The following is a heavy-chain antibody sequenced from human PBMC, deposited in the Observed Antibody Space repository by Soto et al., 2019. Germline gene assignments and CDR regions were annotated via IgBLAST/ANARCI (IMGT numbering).Heavy chain of an antibody. V-gene: IGHV4-59*01. J-gene: IGHJ4*02. Sequence: SETLSLTCTVSGGSISSYYWSWIRQPPGKGLEWIGYIYYSGSTNYTPSLKSRVTISVDTSKNQSPLKLSSVTAADTAVYYCARSDGRYWGQGTLVTVSS. CDR1: GGSISSYY. CDR2: IYYSGST. CDR3: ARSDGRY.